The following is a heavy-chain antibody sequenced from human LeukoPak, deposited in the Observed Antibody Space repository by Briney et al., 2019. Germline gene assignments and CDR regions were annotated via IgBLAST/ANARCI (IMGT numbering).Heavy chain of an antibody. J-gene: IGHJ3*02. D-gene: IGHD3-22*01. Sequence: SETLSLTCTVSGGSISSYYWSWIRQPPGKGLEWIGYIYYSGSTNYNPSLKSRVTISVDTSKNQFSLKLSSVTAADTAVYYCARDRPSSHYYDSSGYYYVDAFDIWGQGTMVTVSS. CDR2: IYYSGST. V-gene: IGHV4-59*12. CDR3: ARDRPSSHYYDSSGYYYVDAFDI. CDR1: GGSISSYY.